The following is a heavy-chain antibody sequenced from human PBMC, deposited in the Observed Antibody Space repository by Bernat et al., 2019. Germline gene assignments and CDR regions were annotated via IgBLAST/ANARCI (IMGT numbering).Heavy chain of an antibody. Sequence: EVQLVESGGGLVQAGGSLRLSCAASGFTVSNSYMTWVRQAPGKGLEWVSVIYSGGHTYYADSVKGRFTISRDKFKNTLDLQMNSLRAEDTAVYYCARGLYGDPFYWGQGTLVTVSS. CDR3: ARGLYGDPFY. D-gene: IGHD4-17*01. CDR1: GFTVSNSY. CDR2: IYSGGHT. V-gene: IGHV3-66*01. J-gene: IGHJ4*02.